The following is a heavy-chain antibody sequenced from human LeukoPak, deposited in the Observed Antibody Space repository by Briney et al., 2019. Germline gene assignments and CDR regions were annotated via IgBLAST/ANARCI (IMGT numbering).Heavy chain of an antibody. CDR3: ARVSWELLYFDY. Sequence: GGSLRLSCGASGFTFSDYYMSWIRQAPGKGLEWVSYISSSGSTIYYADSVKGRFTISRDNAKNSLYLQMNSLRAEDTAVYYCARVSWELLYFDYWGQGTLVTVSS. CDR2: ISSSGSTI. CDR1: GFTFSDYY. D-gene: IGHD1-26*01. V-gene: IGHV3-11*04. J-gene: IGHJ4*02.